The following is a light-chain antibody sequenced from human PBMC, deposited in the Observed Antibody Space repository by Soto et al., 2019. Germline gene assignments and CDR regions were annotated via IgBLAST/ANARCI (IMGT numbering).Light chain of an antibody. V-gene: IGLV2-14*03. J-gene: IGLJ1*01. Sequence: QSVLTQPASVSGSPGQSITISCTGASSDLGDYNYVSWYQQHPGKAPKLMIYDVSSRPSGVSDRFSGSKSGNTASLTISGLPAEDEADYYCTSYTPTGTYVFATGTKLTVL. CDR1: SSDLGDYNY. CDR3: TSYTPTGTYV. CDR2: DVS.